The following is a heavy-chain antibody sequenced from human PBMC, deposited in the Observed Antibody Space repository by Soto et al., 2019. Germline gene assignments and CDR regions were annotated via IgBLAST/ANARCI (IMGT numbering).Heavy chain of an antibody. Sequence: GGSLRLSCAASGFTFSSYAMHWVRQAPGKGLESVAVISYDGSNKYYADSVKGRFTISRDNSKNTLYLQMSGLRADDTAVYYCARELVLRYFDWSPSYSWFDPWGQGTLVTVSS. D-gene: IGHD3-9*01. CDR3: ARELVLRYFDWSPSYSWFDP. CDR2: ISYDGSNK. CDR1: GFTFSSYA. J-gene: IGHJ5*02. V-gene: IGHV3-30-3*01.